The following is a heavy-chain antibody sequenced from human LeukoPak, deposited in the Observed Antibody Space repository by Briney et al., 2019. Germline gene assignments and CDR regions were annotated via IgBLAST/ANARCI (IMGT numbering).Heavy chain of an antibody. CDR2: INHSGST. V-gene: IGHV4-34*01. Sequence: SETLSLTCAVYGGSFSGYYWSWIRQPPGKGLEWIGEINHSGSTNYNPSLKSRVTISVDTSKNQFSLKLSSVTAADTAVYYCAREGAAVAGTFDYWGQGTLVTVSS. CDR1: GGSFSGYY. J-gene: IGHJ4*02. CDR3: AREGAAVAGTFDY. D-gene: IGHD6-19*01.